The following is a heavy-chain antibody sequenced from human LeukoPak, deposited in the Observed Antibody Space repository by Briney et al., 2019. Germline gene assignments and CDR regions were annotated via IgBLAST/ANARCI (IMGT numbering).Heavy chain of an antibody. CDR3: VREGEGPLSKDFDY. J-gene: IGHJ4*02. D-gene: IGHD2/OR15-2a*01. Sequence: ASMKVSCKSSGFTFTDHYIHWVRQAPGQGLEWMGYIGPHSTFTSSPQEFQGRVTMTRDTSMTTAYMELTRLTSDDTAVYYCVREGEGPLSKDFDYWGQGTLATVSS. V-gene: IGHV1-2*02. CDR1: GFTFTDHY. CDR2: IGPHSTFT.